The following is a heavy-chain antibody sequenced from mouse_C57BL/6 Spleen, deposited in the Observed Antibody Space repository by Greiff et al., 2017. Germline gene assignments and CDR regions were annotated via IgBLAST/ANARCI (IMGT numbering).Heavy chain of an antibody. CDR2: IDPETGGT. CDR3: TRRGHITPDYAMDY. J-gene: IGHJ4*01. Sequence: QVQLQQSGAELVRPGASVTLSCKASGYTFTDYEMHWVKQTPVHGLEWIGAIDPETGGTAYNQKFKGKAILTADKSSSTAYMALRSRTSEDSAVYYCTRRGHITPDYAMDYWGQGTSVTVSS. D-gene: IGHD1-1*01. CDR1: GYTFTDYE. V-gene: IGHV1-15*01.